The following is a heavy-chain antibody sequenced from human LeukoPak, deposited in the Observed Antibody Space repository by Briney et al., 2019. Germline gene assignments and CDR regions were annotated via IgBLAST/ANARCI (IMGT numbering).Heavy chain of an antibody. CDR1: GYTFTGYY. CDR3: VRDGEVIIKPAASFPHDAFDI. V-gene: IGHV1-46*01. Sequence: ASVKVSCKASGYTFTGYYMHWVRQAPGQGLEWMGWINPSGGRTNYAPKFQGRVTMTRDTATSTVYMELSSLRSEDTAVYYCVRDGEVIIKPAASFPHDAFDIWGQGTMVIVSS. CDR2: INPSGGRT. J-gene: IGHJ3*02. D-gene: IGHD3-10*01.